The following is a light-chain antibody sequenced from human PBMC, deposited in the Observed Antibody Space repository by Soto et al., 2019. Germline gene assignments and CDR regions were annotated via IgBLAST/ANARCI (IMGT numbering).Light chain of an antibody. Sequence: QSVLTQPPSVSGAPGQRVTISCTGSSSNIGAGYDVHGYQQLPGTAPKVLISDNNNRPTRVPDRFSRSTSGTSASLALTGLPAEDEADYYCPSYHVSLSLLVFGGGTKVTVL. V-gene: IGLV1-40*01. CDR3: PSYHVSLSLLV. CDR1: SSNIGAGYD. CDR2: DNN. J-gene: IGLJ2*01.